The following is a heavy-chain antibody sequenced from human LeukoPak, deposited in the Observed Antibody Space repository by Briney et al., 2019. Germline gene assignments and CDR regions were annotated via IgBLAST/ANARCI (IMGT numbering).Heavy chain of an antibody. CDR2: ISSSGSTI. Sequence: GGSLRLSCAASGFTFSSYEMNWVRQAPGKGLEWVSYISSSGSTIYYADSVKGRFTISRDNAKNSLYLQMNSLRAEDTAVYYCASRITMVRGGYWGQGTLVTVSS. J-gene: IGHJ4*02. V-gene: IGHV3-48*03. CDR1: GFTFSSYE. D-gene: IGHD3-10*01. CDR3: ASRITMVRGGY.